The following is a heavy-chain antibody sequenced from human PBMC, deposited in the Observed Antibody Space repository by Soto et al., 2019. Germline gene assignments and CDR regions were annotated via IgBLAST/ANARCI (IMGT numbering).Heavy chain of an antibody. Sequence: EVQLVESGGGLVQPGGSLRLSCAASGFTVSSNYMSWVRQAPGKGLEWVSIIYSDGSTYYADSVKGKFTISRDNSXTTLYLQMNSLRAEDTAVYYCARGRDVPVAVSPFDYWGQGTLLTVSS. CDR2: IYSDGST. V-gene: IGHV3-66*01. D-gene: IGHD6-19*01. J-gene: IGHJ4*02. CDR3: ARGRDVPVAVSPFDY. CDR1: GFTVSSNY.